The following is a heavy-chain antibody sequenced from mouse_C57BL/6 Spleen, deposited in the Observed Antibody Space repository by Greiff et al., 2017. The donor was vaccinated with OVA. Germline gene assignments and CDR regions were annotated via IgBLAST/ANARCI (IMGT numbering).Heavy chain of an antibody. CDR2: IDPNSGGT. CDR3: ARETGTGGFFDY. CDR1: GYTFTSYW. Sequence: SVQQSCKASGYTFTSYWMHWVKQRPGRGLEWIGRIDPNSGGTKYNEKFKSKATLTVDKPSSTAYMQLSSLTSEDSAVYYCARETGTGGFFDYWGQGTTLTVSS. J-gene: IGHJ2*01. V-gene: IGHV1-72*01. D-gene: IGHD4-1*01.